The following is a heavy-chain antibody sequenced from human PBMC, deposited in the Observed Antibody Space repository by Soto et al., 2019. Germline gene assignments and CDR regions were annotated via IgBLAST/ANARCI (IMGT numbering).Heavy chain of an antibody. D-gene: IGHD2-15*01. J-gene: IGHJ6*02. Sequence: ASLKVSCKASGYTFTSYGISWVRQAPGKGLEWMGWISAYNGNTNYAQKLQGRVTMTTDTSTSTAYMELRSLRSDDTAVYYCARGGYCSGGSCYSYYYYGMDVWGQGTTVTVS. V-gene: IGHV1-18*01. CDR2: ISAYNGNT. CDR3: ARGGYCSGGSCYSYYYYGMDV. CDR1: GYTFTSYG.